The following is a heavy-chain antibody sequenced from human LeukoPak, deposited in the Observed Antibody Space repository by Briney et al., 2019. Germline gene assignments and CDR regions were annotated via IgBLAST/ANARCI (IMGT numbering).Heavy chain of an antibody. J-gene: IGHJ4*02. CDR3: ARAQARGLYYFDH. V-gene: IGHV4-4*07. D-gene: IGHD3-10*01. Sequence: SETLSLTCSVSDSIGCYYWGWIRQPAGEGLGGVGRFYSTGRTSFNPALQNWGTLSVDTSQNQFSLTLSSVTAADTAVYYCARAQARGLYYFDHWGQEAQVIVSS. CDR1: DSIGCYY. CDR2: FYSTGRT.